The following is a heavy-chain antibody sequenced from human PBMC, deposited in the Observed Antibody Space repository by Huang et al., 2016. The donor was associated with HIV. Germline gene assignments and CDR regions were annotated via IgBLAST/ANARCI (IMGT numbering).Heavy chain of an antibody. Sequence: VESGGRSVQPGGSLSLSCVGSTCNFGAYWMSWVRQPPGKGLEWVANIKQDETEKYYVDSVKGRYNSSGDNAKKVLFVEMDALRVEDTAIYFCATKTAGMDIWGQGTTVIVSS. CDR2: IKQDETEK. V-gene: IGHV3-7*01. CDR3: ATKTAGMDI. CDR1: TCNFGAYW. J-gene: IGHJ6*02.